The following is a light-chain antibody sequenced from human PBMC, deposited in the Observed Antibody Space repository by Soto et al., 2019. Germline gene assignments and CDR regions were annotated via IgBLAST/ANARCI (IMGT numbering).Light chain of an antibody. J-gene: IGKJ3*01. CDR1: QGINNF. Sequence: DTHMTQSPSSLSASVGDRVTITCRASQGINNFLAWYQQRPGTVPKLLIYSASTLQSGVPSRFSGRGSGTDFTLTINNLQPEDVATYYCLRYNLPRRTFGPGTKVDIK. CDR3: LRYNLPRRT. V-gene: IGKV1-27*01. CDR2: SAS.